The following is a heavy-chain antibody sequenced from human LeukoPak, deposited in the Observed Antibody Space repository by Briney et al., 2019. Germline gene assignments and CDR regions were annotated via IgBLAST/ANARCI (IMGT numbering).Heavy chain of an antibody. Sequence: SETLSLTWTVSGGSISGYYWSWIRQPPGKGLEWIASIYYSGNTKYNPSLKSRVTISVDTSKNQVSLKMTSVTAADTAVYYCARHGGSYSSRSSFDPWGQGTLVTVSS. J-gene: IGHJ5*02. V-gene: IGHV4-59*08. CDR3: ARHGGSYSSRSSFDP. CDR1: GGSISGYY. CDR2: IYYSGNT. D-gene: IGHD1-26*01.